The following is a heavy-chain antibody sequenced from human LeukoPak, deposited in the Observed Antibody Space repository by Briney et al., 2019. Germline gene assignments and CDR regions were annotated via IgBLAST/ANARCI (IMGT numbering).Heavy chain of an antibody. Sequence: KTGGSLRLSCAVSGFPFSNAWMSWVRQAPGKGLEWVGRIKSKTDGGTTDYAAPVKGRFTISRDDSNNTLYLQMNSLKTEDTAVHYCTTDRPWRGVYWGQGTLVTVSS. CDR2: IKSKTDGGTT. CDR3: TTDRPWRGVY. V-gene: IGHV3-15*01. J-gene: IGHJ4*02. D-gene: IGHD6-6*01. CDR1: GFPFSNAW.